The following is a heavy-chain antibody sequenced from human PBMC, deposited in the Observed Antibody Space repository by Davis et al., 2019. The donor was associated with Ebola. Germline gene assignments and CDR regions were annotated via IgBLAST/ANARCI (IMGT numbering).Heavy chain of an antibody. J-gene: IGHJ4*02. V-gene: IGHV1-2*06. Sequence: ASVKVSCKASGYTFTDYNIHWMRQAPGQGLEWMGRVFLKSGDTNYAQKFQGRVTMTRDTSISTVYMELSSLRYDDTADYYCARGHNYAHEYWGQGTLVTVSS. CDR2: VFLKSGDT. D-gene: IGHD4-11*01. CDR1: GYTFTDYN. CDR3: ARGHNYAHEY.